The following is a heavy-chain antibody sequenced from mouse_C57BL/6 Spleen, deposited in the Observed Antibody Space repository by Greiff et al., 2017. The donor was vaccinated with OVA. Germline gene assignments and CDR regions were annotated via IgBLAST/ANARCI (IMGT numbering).Heavy chain of an antibody. CDR3: AREDGYYVYFDD. CDR1: GFTFSDYG. Sequence: EVHLVESGGGLVKPGGSLKLSCAASGFTFSDYGMHWVRQAPEKGLEWVAYISSGSSTIYYADTVKGRFTISRDNAKNTRFLQMTSLGSEDTAMDYCAREDGYYVYFDDWGQGTTLTVSS. D-gene: IGHD2-3*01. CDR2: ISSGSSTI. J-gene: IGHJ2*01. V-gene: IGHV5-17*01.